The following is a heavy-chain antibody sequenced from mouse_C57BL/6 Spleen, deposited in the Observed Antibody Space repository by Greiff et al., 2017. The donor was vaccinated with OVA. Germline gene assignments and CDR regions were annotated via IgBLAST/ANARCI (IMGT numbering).Heavy chain of an antibody. CDR2: ISDGGSYT. CDR1: GFTFSSYA. V-gene: IGHV5-4*01. J-gene: IGHJ3*01. CDR3: ARDKGDYDYDGAWFAY. D-gene: IGHD2-4*01. Sequence: EVKLKESGGGLVKPGGSLKLSCAASGFTFSSYAMSWVRQTPEKRLAWVATISDGGSYTYYPDNVQGRFTISRDNAKNNLYLQMSHLKSEDTAMYYCARDKGDYDYDGAWFAYWGQGTLVTVSA.